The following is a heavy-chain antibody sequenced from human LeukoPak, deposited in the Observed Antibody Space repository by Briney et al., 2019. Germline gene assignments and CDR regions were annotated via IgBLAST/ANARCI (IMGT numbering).Heavy chain of an antibody. CDR3: ARGPYDILTGYYSYYYYGMDV. CDR2: ISYDGSNK. D-gene: IGHD3-9*01. V-gene: IGHV3-30-3*01. Sequence: PGGSLRLSCAASGFTFSSYAMHWVRQAPGKGLEWVAVISYDGSNKYYADSVKGRFTISRDNSKNTLYLQMNSLRAEDTAVYYCARGPYDILTGYYSYYYYGMDVWGQGTTVTVSS. CDR1: GFTFSSYA. J-gene: IGHJ6*02.